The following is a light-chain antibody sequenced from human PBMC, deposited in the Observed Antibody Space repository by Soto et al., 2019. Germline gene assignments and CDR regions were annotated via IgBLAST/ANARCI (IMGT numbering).Light chain of an antibody. CDR3: QQYNNWPPFT. V-gene: IGKV3-15*01. CDR1: QSIRSN. CDR2: GAS. J-gene: IGKJ5*01. Sequence: EIVMTQSPATLSVSPGERATLSCRASQSIRSNLGWYQQKPGQAPRLLIYGASTRATGVPARFSGSGSGTEFTLTISSLQSEDSAVDYCQQYNNWPPFTFGQGTRLEIK.